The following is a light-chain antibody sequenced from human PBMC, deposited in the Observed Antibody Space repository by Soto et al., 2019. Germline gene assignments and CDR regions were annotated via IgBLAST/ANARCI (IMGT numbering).Light chain of an antibody. J-gene: IGKJ2*01. CDR1: QSISSW. CDR2: DAS. V-gene: IGKV1-5*01. Sequence: DIQMTQSPSTLSASVGDRVTITCRASQSISSWLAWYQQKPVKAPKLLIYDASSLESGVPSRFSGSGSGTEFTLTISSLQTDDFATYYCQQYNSYMYTFGQGTKLEIK. CDR3: QQYNSYMYT.